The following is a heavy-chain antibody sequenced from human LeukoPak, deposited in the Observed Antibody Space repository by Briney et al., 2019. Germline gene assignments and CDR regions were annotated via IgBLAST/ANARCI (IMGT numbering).Heavy chain of an antibody. CDR2: INPKSGGT. CDR3: ARGGIVGAPSSFFD. D-gene: IGHD1-26*01. Sequence: ASVKVSCKASGYTLTGYYMRWVRQAPGQGLEWIGWINPKSGGTNYAQNFQGWVTMTRDTSISTAYMELSRLRSDDTAVYYCARGGIVGAPSSFFDWGQGTLVTVSS. V-gene: IGHV1-2*04. J-gene: IGHJ4*02. CDR1: GYTLTGYY.